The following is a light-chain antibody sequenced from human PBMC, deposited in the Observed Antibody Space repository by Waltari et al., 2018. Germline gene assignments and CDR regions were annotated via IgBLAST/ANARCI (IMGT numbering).Light chain of an antibody. CDR1: SSDVGSYNF. J-gene: IGLJ2*01. CDR3: SSYTDSSTFVV. Sequence: QSALTQPASVSGSPGQSITISCTGTSSDVGSYNFVSWYQQHPGKAPKLMIYEGSKRPSGVSDRFSGSKSGNTASLTISGLQTEDEADYYCSSYTDSSTFVVFGGGTKPTVL. CDR2: EGS. V-gene: IGLV2-23*03.